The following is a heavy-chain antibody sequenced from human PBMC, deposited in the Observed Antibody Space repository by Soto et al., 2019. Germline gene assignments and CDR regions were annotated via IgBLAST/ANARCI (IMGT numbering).Heavy chain of an antibody. CDR3: ASVAKTINWPDN. J-gene: IGHJ5*02. CDR1: GGSIRSSNW. Sequence: PSDTLSLTCAVSGGSIRSSNWWRWVRQPPGKGLEWIGEIYHSGSTYYNPSLKSRVTISVDKSKNQFSLKLSSVTAADTAVYYCASVAKTINWPDNWGQGTLVTVS. CDR2: IYHSGST. V-gene: IGHV4-4*02.